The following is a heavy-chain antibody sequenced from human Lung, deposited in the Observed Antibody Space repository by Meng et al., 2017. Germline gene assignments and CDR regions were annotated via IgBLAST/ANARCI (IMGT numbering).Heavy chain of an antibody. CDR1: GGSFSDYY. V-gene: IGHV4-34*01. Sequence: VPLQEGGAGLLKPSETLSLTSVVSGGSFSDYYWSWIRQPPGKGLEWIGEINHSGSTNYNPSLESRATISVDTSQNNLSLKLSSVTAADSAVYYCARGPTTMAHDFDYWGQGTLVTVSS. D-gene: IGHD4-11*01. J-gene: IGHJ4*02. CDR3: ARGPTTMAHDFDY. CDR2: INHSGST.